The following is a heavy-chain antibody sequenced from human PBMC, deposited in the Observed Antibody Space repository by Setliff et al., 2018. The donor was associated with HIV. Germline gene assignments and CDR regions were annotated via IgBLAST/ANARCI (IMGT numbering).Heavy chain of an antibody. Sequence: ASVKVSCKASGYVFSGYYLHWVRQAPGQGLEWMGMINPSGASTSYAQKFQGRVTMTRDTSTSTVYMELSSLRSEDTAVYYCARDRITVIVVGRQTGWFDPWGQGTLVTVSS. J-gene: IGHJ5*02. CDR1: GYVFSGYY. CDR3: ARDRITVIVVGRQTGWFDP. D-gene: IGHD3-22*01. CDR2: INPSGAST. V-gene: IGHV1-46*03.